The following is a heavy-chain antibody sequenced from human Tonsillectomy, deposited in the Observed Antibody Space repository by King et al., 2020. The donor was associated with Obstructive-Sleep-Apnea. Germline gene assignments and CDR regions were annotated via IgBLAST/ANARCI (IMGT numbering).Heavy chain of an antibody. D-gene: IGHD3-10*01. CDR3: ARGPLEFRAEFFQA. CDR2: FYFIGSP. Sequence: LQLQESGPGLVKPSETLSLSCTVSGYSLSDGYFWDWFRRSPGKGREGIGIFYFIGSPNYNPAFKSRVTISINMSRNQLSLSWRSAPTADTAIYYCARGPLEFRAEFFQAWGQGTHVTVSS. V-gene: IGHV4-38-2*02. J-gene: IGHJ1*01. CDR1: GYSLSDGYF.